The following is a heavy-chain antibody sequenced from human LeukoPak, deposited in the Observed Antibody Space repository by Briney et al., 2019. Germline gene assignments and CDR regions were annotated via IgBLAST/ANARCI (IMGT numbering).Heavy chain of an antibody. CDR1: GFTFRSYG. CDR2: ISGSGEIT. CDR3: ARGYSSGWYQAFDI. V-gene: IGHV3-23*01. Sequence: TGGSLRLSCAASGFTFRSYGMSWVRQAPGKGLEWLSAISGSGEITHYADSVKGRFTISSDISKSTLYLQVNSLRAEDTAVYYCARGYSSGWYQAFDIWGQGTMVTVSS. J-gene: IGHJ3*02. D-gene: IGHD6-19*01.